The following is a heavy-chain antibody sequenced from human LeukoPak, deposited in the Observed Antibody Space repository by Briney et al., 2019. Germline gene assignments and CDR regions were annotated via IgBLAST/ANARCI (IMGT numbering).Heavy chain of an antibody. Sequence: PGGSLRLSCAASGFTFAGYTINWVRQAPGKGLEWVSGIGATGGSTFYADSVKGRFTISRDNSKNTLYLQINSLRAEDTAIYYCAKDLGQRWLQSDAFDIWGQGTMVTVSS. CDR3: AKDLGQRWLQSDAFDI. CDR1: GFTFAGYT. J-gene: IGHJ3*02. D-gene: IGHD5-12*01. CDR2: IGATGGST. V-gene: IGHV3-23*01.